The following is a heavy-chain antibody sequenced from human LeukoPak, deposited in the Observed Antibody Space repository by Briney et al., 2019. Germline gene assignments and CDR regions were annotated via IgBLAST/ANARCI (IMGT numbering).Heavy chain of an antibody. J-gene: IGHJ5*02. CDR3: ARAPIGCGGTCAFDR. Sequence: SETLSLTCSVSGGSISSSFWSWIRQPAGKGLEWIGRIYADGSTNYNPSLKSRITISLDTPENQVSLKLTSVTVADTAVYFCARAPIGCGGTCAFDRWGQGTLVTVSS. D-gene: IGHD2-15*01. CDR1: GGSISSSF. CDR2: IYADGST. V-gene: IGHV4-4*07.